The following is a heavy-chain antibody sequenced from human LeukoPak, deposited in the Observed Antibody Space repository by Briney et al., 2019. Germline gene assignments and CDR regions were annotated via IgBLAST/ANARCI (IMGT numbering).Heavy chain of an antibody. CDR2: ISGSGGST. D-gene: IGHD6-19*01. Sequence: GGSLRLSCAASGFTFSTYAMSWVRQGPGKGLEWVSAISGSGGSTYYADSLKGRFTISRDNSKNTLYLQMNSLRAEDTAVYYCAKDRASGSGSYSYRGFDHWGQGTLVTVSS. CDR1: GFTFSTYA. V-gene: IGHV3-23*01. CDR3: AKDRASGSGSYSYRGFDH. J-gene: IGHJ5*02.